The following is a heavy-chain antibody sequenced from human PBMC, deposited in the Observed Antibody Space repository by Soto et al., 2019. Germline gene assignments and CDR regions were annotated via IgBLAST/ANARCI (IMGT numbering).Heavy chain of an antibody. V-gene: IGHV3-33*01. CDR3: ARSGYSGYDPPED. CDR2: IWYDGSNK. D-gene: IGHD5-12*01. J-gene: IGHJ4*02. Sequence: QVQLVESGGGVVQPGRSPRLSCAASGFTFSSYGMHWVRQAPGKGLEWVAVIWYDGSNKYYADSVKGRFTISRDNSKNTLYLQMNSLRAEDTAVYYCARSGYSGYDPPEDWGQGTLVTVSS. CDR1: GFTFSSYG.